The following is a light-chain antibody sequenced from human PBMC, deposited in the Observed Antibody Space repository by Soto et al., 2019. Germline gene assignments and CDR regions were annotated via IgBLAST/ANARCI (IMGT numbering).Light chain of an antibody. CDR3: QQYGSSPFT. Sequence: EIVLTQSPGTLSLSPGERATLSCRASQSVSSSYLTWYQQKPGQAPRLLIYGASSRATGIPDRFSGSGSGIDFTLTISRLEPEDFAVYYCQQYGSSPFTCGPGTKVDIK. CDR1: QSVSSSY. J-gene: IGKJ3*01. CDR2: GAS. V-gene: IGKV3-20*01.